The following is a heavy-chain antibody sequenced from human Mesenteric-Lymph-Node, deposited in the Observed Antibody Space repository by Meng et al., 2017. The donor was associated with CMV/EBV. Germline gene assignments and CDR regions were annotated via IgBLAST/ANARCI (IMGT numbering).Heavy chain of an antibody. CDR3: ARAPSYGSRGYRYYYGMDV. CDR1: GGSFSGYQ. Sequence: SETLSLTCGVYGGSFSGYQWTWVRQAPGKGLEWIGEINEGGITIYNPSLTSRVSMAVDTSKKEFSLKVTSVTAADTAVYYCARAPSYGSRGYRYYYGMDVWGQGTTVTVS. D-gene: IGHD3-16*02. J-gene: IGHJ6*02. V-gene: IGHV4-34*01. CDR2: INEGGIT.